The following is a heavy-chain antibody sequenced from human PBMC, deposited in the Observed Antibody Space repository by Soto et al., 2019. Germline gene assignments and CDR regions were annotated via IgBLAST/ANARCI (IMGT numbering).Heavy chain of an antibody. Sequence: QVQLVESGGGVVQPGGSLRLSCAASGFRFSNYGIHWVRQAPGKGLEWVAAISSDERNKYYSDSVKGRFTISRDNSKNTLFLQMNSLRGEDTAIYDCARDLGAVAALDYYPVDVWGQGTTVTVSS. CDR1: GFRFSNYG. CDR3: ARDLGAVAALDYYPVDV. D-gene: IGHD6-19*01. V-gene: IGHV3-30*03. J-gene: IGHJ6*02. CDR2: ISSDERNK.